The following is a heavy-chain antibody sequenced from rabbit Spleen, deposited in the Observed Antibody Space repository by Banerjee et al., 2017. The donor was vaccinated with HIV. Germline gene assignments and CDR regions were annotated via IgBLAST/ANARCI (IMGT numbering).Heavy chain of an antibody. V-gene: IGHV1S47*01. Sequence: EESGGGLVKPEGSLTLTCKASGVSFSGTGVSWVRQAPGKGLEWIGYIDLLFGTTYYATWVSGRFTISSHNAQNTLYLQLNSLTAADTATYFCARSGGGYYNSLNLWGQGTLVTVS. CDR1: GVSFSGTG. D-gene: IGHD8-1*01. CDR3: ARSGGGYYNSLNL. CDR2: IDLLFGTT. J-gene: IGHJ3*01.